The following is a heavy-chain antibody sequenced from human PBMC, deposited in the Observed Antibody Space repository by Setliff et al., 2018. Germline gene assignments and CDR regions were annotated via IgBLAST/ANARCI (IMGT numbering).Heavy chain of an antibody. D-gene: IGHD3-10*01. CDR3: ARVESMVRGKNILRHFDY. CDR1: GYTFSNYG. Sequence: GASVKVSCKASGYTFSNYGVTWVRQAPGQGLEWMGWVTIYNGNTKYAQNLQGRLTLTTDTSTSTAYMELGSLTTDDTAVYYCARVESMVRGKNILRHFDYWGQGIQVTVSS. CDR2: VTIYNGNT. V-gene: IGHV1-18*01. J-gene: IGHJ4*02.